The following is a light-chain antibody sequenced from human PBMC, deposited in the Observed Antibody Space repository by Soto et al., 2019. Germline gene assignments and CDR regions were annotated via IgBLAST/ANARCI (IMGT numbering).Light chain of an antibody. CDR2: AAS. Sequence: DIQMTQSPSSVSASIGARVTITCRASQHISTWLVWYQQKPGKAPQLLIYAASSLQSGVPSRFSGSGSGTDFTLTISSLQPEDSATYYCQQANRFPFTFGQGTRLEI. J-gene: IGKJ2*01. CDR1: QHISTW. CDR3: QQANRFPFT. V-gene: IGKV1-12*01.